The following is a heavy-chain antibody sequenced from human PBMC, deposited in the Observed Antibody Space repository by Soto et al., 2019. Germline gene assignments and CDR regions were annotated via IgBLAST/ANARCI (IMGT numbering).Heavy chain of an antibody. D-gene: IGHD3-10*02. V-gene: IGHV4-39*01. CDR2: FYFSGST. J-gene: IGHJ5*02. Sequence: SEPLSLTCTVSGDSISSSGYYWGWIRQTPGKGLEWIGSFYFSGSTHYNPSLKSRVTISVDTSKNHFSLNLDSVTAVDTAVYYCARHREGEGHQPLSSWFDPCGQATLVTDSS. CDR3: ARHREGEGHQPLSSWFDP. CDR1: GDSISSSGYY.